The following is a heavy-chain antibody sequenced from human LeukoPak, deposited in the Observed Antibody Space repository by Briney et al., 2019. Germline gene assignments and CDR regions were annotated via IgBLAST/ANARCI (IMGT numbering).Heavy chain of an antibody. Sequence: SETLSLTCAVSGGSISSGGYSWSWIRQPPGKGLEWIGYIYHSGSTYYNPSLKSRVTISVDRSKNQFSLKLSSVTAADTAVYFCARGPWRVNAFDIWGQGTMVTVSS. CDR2: IYHSGST. V-gene: IGHV4-30-2*01. CDR1: GGSISSGGYS. CDR3: ARGPWRVNAFDI. J-gene: IGHJ3*02. D-gene: IGHD2-21*01.